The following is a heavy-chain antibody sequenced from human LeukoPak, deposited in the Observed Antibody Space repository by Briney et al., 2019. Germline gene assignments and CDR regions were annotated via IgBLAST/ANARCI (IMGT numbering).Heavy chain of an antibody. V-gene: IGHV3-11*06. D-gene: IGHD2-2*01. CDR2: ISSSSSYT. J-gene: IGHJ4*02. CDR3: AREAPFYCSSTSCSYYFDY. Sequence: GGSLRLSCAASGFTFSDYYMRWIRQAPGKGLEWVSYISSSSSYTNYADSVKGRFTISRDNAKNSLYLQMNSLRAEDTAVYYCAREAPFYCSSTSCSYYFDYWGQGTLVTVSS. CDR1: GFTFSDYY.